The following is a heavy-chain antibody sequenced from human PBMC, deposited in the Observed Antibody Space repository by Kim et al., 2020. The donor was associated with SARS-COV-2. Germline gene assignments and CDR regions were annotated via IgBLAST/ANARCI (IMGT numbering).Heavy chain of an antibody. J-gene: IGHJ4*02. V-gene: IGHV1-69*13. Sequence: SVKVSCKASGGTFSSYAISWVRQAPGQGLEWMGGIIPIFGTANYAQKFQGRVTITADESTSTAYMELSSLRSEDTAVYYCAREESNVDIVATWGQGTLVTVSS. CDR1: GGTFSSYA. CDR2: IIPIFGTA. D-gene: IGHD5-12*01. CDR3: AREESNVDIVAT.